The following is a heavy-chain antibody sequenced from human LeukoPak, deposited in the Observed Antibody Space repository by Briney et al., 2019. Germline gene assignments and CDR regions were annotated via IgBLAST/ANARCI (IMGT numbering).Heavy chain of an antibody. D-gene: IGHD4-17*01. V-gene: IGHV3-21*03. Sequence: GGSLRLSCAASGFIFRTYSIHWVRQAPGKGLEWVSSISSGSIYIYYADAVKGRFTISRDDAKNSLYLRMNSLRAEDTAVYYCARETAVTSWNLGDDAFDIWGQGTMVTVSS. CDR1: GFIFRTYS. CDR2: ISSGSIYI. CDR3: ARETAVTSWNLGDDAFDI. J-gene: IGHJ3*02.